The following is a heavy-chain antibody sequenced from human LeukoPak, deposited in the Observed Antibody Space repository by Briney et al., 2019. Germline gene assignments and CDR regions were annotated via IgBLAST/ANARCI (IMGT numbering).Heavy chain of an antibody. J-gene: IGHJ4*02. CDR3: ARGSSFDGYCSAGACDAGYYDS. Sequence: SETLSLTCAVYGESFSAYFWTWIRQAPGKPLEYIGEINQCGSSHYNPSLKTRVTLSVNTSKKQFSLKLTSVTAADTAVYFCARGSSFDGYCSAGACDAGYYDSWGQGTPVTVSS. V-gene: IGHV4-34*01. CDR1: GESFSAYF. CDR2: INQCGSS. D-gene: IGHD2-15*01.